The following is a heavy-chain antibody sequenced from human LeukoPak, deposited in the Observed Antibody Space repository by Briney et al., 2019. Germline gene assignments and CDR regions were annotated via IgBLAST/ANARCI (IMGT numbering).Heavy chain of an antibody. D-gene: IGHD2-2*01. J-gene: IGHJ4*02. CDR1: GGSISSSSYY. CDR2: IYYSGST. Sequence: SETLSLTCTVSGGSISSSSYYWGWIRQPPGKGLEWIGSIYYSGSTYYNPSLKSRVTISVDTSENQFSLKLSSVTAADTAVYYCARYLVVPAATMLFDYWGQGTLVTVSS. CDR3: ARYLVVPAATMLFDY. V-gene: IGHV4-39*01.